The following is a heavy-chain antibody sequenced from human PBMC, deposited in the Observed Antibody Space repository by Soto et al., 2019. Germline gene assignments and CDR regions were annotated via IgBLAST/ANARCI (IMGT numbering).Heavy chain of an antibody. J-gene: IGHJ5*02. CDR1: GYTFTNNV. CDR2: IHTDKGNT. CDR3: ARDPIWTYTWNYARLNYLDP. V-gene: IGHV1-3*04. Sequence: ASVKVSCKASGYTFTNNVIHWLRQAPGQTLEWMGWIHTDKGNTKYSQKFEARVTLTRGTAASTAYMELNSLRSDDTAVYYCARDPIWTYTWNYARLNYLDPWGQGTLVTVSS. D-gene: IGHD1-7*01.